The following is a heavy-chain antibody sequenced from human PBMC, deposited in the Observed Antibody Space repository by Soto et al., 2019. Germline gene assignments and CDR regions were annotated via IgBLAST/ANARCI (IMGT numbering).Heavy chain of an antibody. V-gene: IGHV4-39*01. CDR1: GGSISSSNYY. CDR2: IYYSGST. J-gene: IGHJ4*02. D-gene: IGHD1-26*01. CDR3: ARSSSGSYFDY. Sequence: QLQLQESGPGLVKPSETLSLTCTVSGGSISSSNYYWGWIRQPPGKGLEWIGSIYYSGSTYYNPSLKSRVTISVDTSKNQFSLKLSSVTAADTAVYYCARSSSGSYFDYWGQGTLVTVSS.